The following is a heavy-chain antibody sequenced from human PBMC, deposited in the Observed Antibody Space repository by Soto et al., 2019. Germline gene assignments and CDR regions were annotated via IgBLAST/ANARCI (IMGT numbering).Heavy chain of an antibody. CDR2: INPSGGST. CDR3: ARDRGRITMVRSGDDWFDP. CDR1: GYTFTSYY. Sequence: ASVKVSCKAPGYTFTSYYMHWVRQAPGQGLEWMGIINPSGGSTSYAQKFQGRVTMTRDTSTSTVYMELSSLRSEDTAVYYCARDRGRITMVRSGDDWFDPWGQGTLVTVSS. D-gene: IGHD3-10*01. V-gene: IGHV1-46*01. J-gene: IGHJ5*02.